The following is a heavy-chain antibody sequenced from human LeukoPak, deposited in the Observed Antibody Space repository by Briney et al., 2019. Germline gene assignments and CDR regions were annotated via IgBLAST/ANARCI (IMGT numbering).Heavy chain of an antibody. J-gene: IGHJ4*02. V-gene: IGHV3-23*01. CDR2: INGDGDST. D-gene: IGHD2-15*01. CDR1: GLTFSSYA. Sequence: PGGSLRLSCAASGLTFSSYAMSWVRQAPGKGLEWVSSINGDGDSTNYVNSVKGRFTISRDNSKNTLYLQMNSLRVEDTAVYYCAKERKLLPFDYWGQGTLVTVSS. CDR3: AKERKLLPFDY.